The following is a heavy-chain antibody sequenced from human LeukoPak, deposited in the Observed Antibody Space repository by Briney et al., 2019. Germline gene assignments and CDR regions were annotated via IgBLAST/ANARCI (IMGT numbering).Heavy chain of an antibody. CDR1: GGSISSYY. Sequence: SETLSLTCTVSGGSISSYYWSWIRQPPGKGLXWIGYIYYSGSTNYNPSLKSRVTISVDTSKNQFSLKLSSVTAADTAVYYCARAYSGYDPEDYWGQGTLVTVSS. D-gene: IGHD5-12*01. CDR3: ARAYSGYDPEDY. V-gene: IGHV4-59*01. J-gene: IGHJ4*02. CDR2: IYYSGST.